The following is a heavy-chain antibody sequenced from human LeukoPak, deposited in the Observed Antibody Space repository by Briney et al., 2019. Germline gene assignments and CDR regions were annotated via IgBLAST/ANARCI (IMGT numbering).Heavy chain of an antibody. J-gene: IGHJ5*02. CDR2: INHSGST. D-gene: IGHD6-13*01. CDR1: GGSFSGYY. CDR3: ARGRGSGIAAAGTRWWFDP. V-gene: IGHV4-34*01. Sequence: SETLSLTCAVYGGSFSGYYWSWIRQPPGKGLEWIGEINHSGSTNYNPSLKSRVTISVDTSKNQFSLKLSSVTAADTAVYYCARGRGSGIAAAGTRWWFDPWGQGTLATVSS.